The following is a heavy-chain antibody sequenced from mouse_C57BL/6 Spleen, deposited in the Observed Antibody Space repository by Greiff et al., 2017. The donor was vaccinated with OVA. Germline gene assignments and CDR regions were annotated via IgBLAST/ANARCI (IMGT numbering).Heavy chain of an antibody. CDR3: AKRDYSNDWYFDV. Sequence: VQLQESGPGLVQPSQSLSITCTVSGFSLTSYGVHWVRQPPGKGLEWLGVIWSGGSTDYNAAFISRLSISKDNSKSQVFFKMNSLQADDTAIYYCAKRDYSNDWYFDVWGTGTTVTVSS. D-gene: IGHD2-5*01. V-gene: IGHV2-4*01. CDR1: GFSLTSYG. CDR2: IWSGGST. J-gene: IGHJ1*03.